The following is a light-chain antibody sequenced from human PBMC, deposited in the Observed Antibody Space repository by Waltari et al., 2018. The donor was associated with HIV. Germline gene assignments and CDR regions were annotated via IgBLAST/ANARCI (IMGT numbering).Light chain of an antibody. V-gene: IGLV1-51*01. CDR3: ATWDSGLSAGV. CDR1: TSNIENNY. Sequence: QPALTPPPSGSAAPGPKVTSSGSGSTSNIENNYVSWYPHPPGPTPKLLIYDNNQRPSVIPRRFAGSSSGTSATLGITGLQTGDEADYYCATWDSGLSAGVFGGGTKLTVL. J-gene: IGLJ2*01. CDR2: DNN.